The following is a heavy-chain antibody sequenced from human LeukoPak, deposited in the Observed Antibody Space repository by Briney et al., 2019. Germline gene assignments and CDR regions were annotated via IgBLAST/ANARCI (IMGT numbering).Heavy chain of an antibody. J-gene: IGHJ4*02. CDR1: GGSISSGDYY. V-gene: IGHV4-30-4*08. CDR3: ARGDIVVVPAAMPY. CDR2: IYYSGST. Sequence: SQTLSLTCTVSGGSISSGDYYWSWIRQPPGKGLEWIGYIYYSGSTYYNPSLKSRVTISVDTSKNQFSLKLSSVTAADTAVYYCARGDIVVVPAAMPYWGQGTLVIVSS. D-gene: IGHD2-2*01.